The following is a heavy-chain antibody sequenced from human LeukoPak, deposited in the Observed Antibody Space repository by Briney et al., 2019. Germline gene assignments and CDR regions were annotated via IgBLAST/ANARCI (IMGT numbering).Heavy chain of an antibody. Sequence: GGSLRLSCAASGFTFSSYSMNWVRQAPGKGLERVSYISSSSSTIYYADSVKGRFTISRDNAKNSLYLQMNSLRAEDTAVYYCARDLGYDYVWGSLDDAFDIWGQGTMVTVSS. J-gene: IGHJ3*02. CDR3: ARDLGYDYVWGSLDDAFDI. CDR2: ISSSSSTI. V-gene: IGHV3-48*01. CDR1: GFTFSSYS. D-gene: IGHD3-16*01.